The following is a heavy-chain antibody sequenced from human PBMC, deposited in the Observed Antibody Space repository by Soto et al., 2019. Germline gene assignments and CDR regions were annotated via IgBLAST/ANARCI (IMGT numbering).Heavy chain of an antibody. CDR3: ARYIAASGTYYLDF. D-gene: IGHD6-13*01. CDR1: GGSISTNNW. Sequence: PSETLSLTCTVSGGSISTNNWWSWVRQPPGKGLEWIGEIYHSGSTNYNPSLKSRVIISVDTSKNQFSLRLSSVTAADTAVYYCARYIAASGTYYLDFRGQGILVTVSS. J-gene: IGHJ4*02. CDR2: IYHSGST. V-gene: IGHV4-4*02.